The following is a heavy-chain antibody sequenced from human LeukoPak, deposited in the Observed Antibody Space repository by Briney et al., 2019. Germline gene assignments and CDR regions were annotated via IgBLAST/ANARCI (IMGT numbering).Heavy chain of an antibody. D-gene: IGHD2-15*01. CDR1: GFTFSSYG. CDR2: ISYDGSNK. CDR3: ASDIVVVSGFDY. V-gene: IGHV3-30*03. J-gene: IGHJ4*02. Sequence: PGGSLRLSCAASGFTFSSYGMHRARQAPGKGLEWVAVISYDGSNKCYADSVKGRFTISRDNSKNTLYLQMSSLIAEETAGDYCASDIVVVSGFDYWGQGTLVTVSS.